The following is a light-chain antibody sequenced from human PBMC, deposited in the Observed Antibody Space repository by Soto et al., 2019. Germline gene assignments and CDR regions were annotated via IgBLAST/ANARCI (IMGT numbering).Light chain of an antibody. CDR3: ATWDNSLSAVV. Sequence: QSVLMQPPSVSAAPGQKVTISCSGSSSNIGNNYVSWYQQLPGTAPRLLIYDINRRPSGIPHRFAGSKSGTSATLGITGLQTGDEAVYYCATWDNSLSAVVFGGGTKVTV. J-gene: IGLJ3*02. CDR2: DIN. CDR1: SSNIGNNY. V-gene: IGLV1-51*01.